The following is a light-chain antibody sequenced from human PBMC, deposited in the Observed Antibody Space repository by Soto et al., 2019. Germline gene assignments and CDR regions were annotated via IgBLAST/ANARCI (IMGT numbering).Light chain of an antibody. CDR1: QDISNY. V-gene: IGKV1-33*01. J-gene: IGKJ5*01. CDR2: DAS. Sequence: DIQMTQSPSSLSASVGDRVTITCQASQDISNYLNWYQQKPGKAPKLLIYDASNLQTGVPSRFSGSRSGTDFTFTISSLQPEDTATYYCQQYNSLITFGQGTRLEVK. CDR3: QQYNSLIT.